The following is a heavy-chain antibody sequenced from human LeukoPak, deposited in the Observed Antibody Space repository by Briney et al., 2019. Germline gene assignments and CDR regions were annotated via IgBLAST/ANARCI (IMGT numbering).Heavy chain of an antibody. Sequence: GGSLRLSCAASGFTFSTYAMSWVRQAPGKGLEWVSAISGSGGSTYYADSVKGRFTIPRDNSKNTLYLQMNSLRAEDTAVYSRARGADGVSSNSRGWFDPWGQGTLVTVSS. CDR1: GFTFSTYA. D-gene: IGHD2-15*01. CDR3: ARGADGVSSNSRGWFDP. V-gene: IGHV3-23*01. J-gene: IGHJ5*02. CDR2: ISGSGGST.